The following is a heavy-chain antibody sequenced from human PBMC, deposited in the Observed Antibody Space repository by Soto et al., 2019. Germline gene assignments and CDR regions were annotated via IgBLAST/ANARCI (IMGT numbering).Heavy chain of an antibody. CDR3: AKVYVSEKKNYSFNN. J-gene: IGHJ1*01. D-gene: IGHD3-16*01. Sequence: GGSLRLSCAASGFTFRASPMSWVRQAPGRGLEWVSGISAGGGTTYYADSVKGRFTISRDNSKNTVYLQMDSLRGEDTAVYNWAKVYVSEKKNYSFNNGGRGTLVTFS. V-gene: IGHV3-23*01. CDR1: GFTFRASP. CDR2: ISAGGGTT.